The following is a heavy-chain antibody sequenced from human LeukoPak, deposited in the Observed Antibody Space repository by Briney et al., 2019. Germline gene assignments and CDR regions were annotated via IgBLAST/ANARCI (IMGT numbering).Heavy chain of an antibody. CDR2: ISYDGSDK. CDR3: ARGLNMIRGVIRAFDI. J-gene: IGHJ3*02. V-gene: IGHV3-30*04. D-gene: IGHD3-10*01. Sequence: PGGSLRLSCAASGFTFSNYAMHWVRQAPGKGLEWVAVISYDGSDKYSADSVKGRFTISRDNSKNTLYLQMNSLRAEDTAVYYCARGLNMIRGVIRAFDIWGQGTMVIVSS. CDR1: GFTFSNYA.